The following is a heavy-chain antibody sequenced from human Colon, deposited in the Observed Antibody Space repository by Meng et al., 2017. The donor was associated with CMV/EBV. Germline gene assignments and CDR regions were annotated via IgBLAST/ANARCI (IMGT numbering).Heavy chain of an antibody. CDR3: AKSPVTTSYYYYYYGMDV. V-gene: IGHV3-30*02. CDR2: IRYDGSNK. D-gene: IGHD4-17*01. J-gene: IGHJ6*02. CDR1: GFTFSTYG. Sequence: EGSLRLSCAASGFTFSTYGMHWVRQAPGKGLEWLAFIRYDGSNKYYANSVKGRFTISRDNFKNTLYVQMNSLRAEDTAVYYCAKSPVTTSYYYYYYGMDVWGQGTTVTVSS.